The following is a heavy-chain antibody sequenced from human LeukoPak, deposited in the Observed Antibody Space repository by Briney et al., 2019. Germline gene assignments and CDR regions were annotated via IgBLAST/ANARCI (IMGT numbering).Heavy chain of an antibody. CDR3: ARAATSYYFDY. Sequence: GGYLRLSCAASGFTVSSNYMSWVRQAPGKGLEWVSVIYSGGNTYYADSVKGRFTISRDNSKNTLYLQMNSLRAEDTAVYYCARAATSYYFDYWVQGTLVTVAS. J-gene: IGHJ4*02. CDR1: GFTVSSNY. CDR2: IYSGGNT. V-gene: IGHV3-53*01.